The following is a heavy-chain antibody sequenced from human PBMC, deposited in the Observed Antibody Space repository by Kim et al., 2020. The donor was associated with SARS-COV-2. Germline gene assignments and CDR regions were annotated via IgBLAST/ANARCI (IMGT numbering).Heavy chain of an antibody. J-gene: IGHJ4*01. CDR2: ISGSGGRT. CDR1: GFTFSSYA. V-gene: IGHV3-23*01. Sequence: GGSLRLSCAASGFTFSSYAMSWVRQAPGKGLEWVSTISGSGGRTYYADSVKGRFTVSRDNSKNMMYLQMNSLRAEDTAVYYCAKDPQYSSGWYVGFDYWG. D-gene: IGHD6-19*01. CDR3: AKDPQYSSGWYVGFDY.